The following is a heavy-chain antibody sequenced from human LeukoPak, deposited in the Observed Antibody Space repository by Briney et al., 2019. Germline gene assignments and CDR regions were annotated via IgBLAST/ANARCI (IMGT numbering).Heavy chain of an antibody. CDR1: GGSISSSY. CDR2: IYYSGST. D-gene: IGHD3-22*01. CDR3: ARHASRYDSSGYYYFDY. V-gene: IGHV4-59*08. Sequence: SDTLSLTCTVSGGSISSSYWSWIRQAPGKGLEWIGYIYYSGSTSYNPSLKSRVTISVDTSKNQFSLELTSVTAADTAVYYCARHASRYDSSGYYYFDYWGQGTLVTVSS. J-gene: IGHJ4*02.